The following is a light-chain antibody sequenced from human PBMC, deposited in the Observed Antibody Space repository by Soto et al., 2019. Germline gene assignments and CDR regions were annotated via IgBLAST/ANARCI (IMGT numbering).Light chain of an antibody. CDR3: QQYNSYPLT. J-gene: IGKJ4*01. CDR1: QSISSW. CDR2: KAS. V-gene: IGKV1-5*03. Sequence: DIQMTQSPSTLSASVGDRVTITCRASQSISSWLAWYQQKPGKAPKLLIYKASSLESGVPSRFSGSESGTEFTLSISSLQPDDLATYYCQQYNSYPLTFGGGTKVEIK.